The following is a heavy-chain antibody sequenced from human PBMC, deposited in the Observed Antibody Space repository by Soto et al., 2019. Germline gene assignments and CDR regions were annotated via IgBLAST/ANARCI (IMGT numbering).Heavy chain of an antibody. J-gene: IGHJ5*02. CDR2: ISGSGGST. D-gene: IGHD3-3*01. V-gene: IGHV3-23*01. CDR1: GFTFSSYA. Sequence: GSLRLSCAASGFTFSSYAMSWVRQAPGKGLEWVSAISGSGGSTYYADSVKGRFTISRDNSKNTLYLQMNSLRAEDTAVYYCAKDNTIFGVVRRAFDPWGQGTLVTVSS. CDR3: AKDNTIFGVVRRAFDP.